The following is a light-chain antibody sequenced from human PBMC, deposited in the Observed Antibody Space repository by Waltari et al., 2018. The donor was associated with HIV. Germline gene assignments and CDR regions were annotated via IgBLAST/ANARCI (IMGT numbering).Light chain of an antibody. CDR3: SSYMDYGTLV. CDR1: AAVIGGSNS. V-gene: IGLV2-14*03. Sequence: QSDLTQPASVSGSPGQSVTISCTGTAAVIGGSNSVSWYQHHPGKAPQLIIFHVSNRPPGISSRFSGSKSGNTASLTISGLQTEDEADFYCSSYMDYGTLVFGGGTKLTVL. CDR2: HVS. J-gene: IGLJ3*02.